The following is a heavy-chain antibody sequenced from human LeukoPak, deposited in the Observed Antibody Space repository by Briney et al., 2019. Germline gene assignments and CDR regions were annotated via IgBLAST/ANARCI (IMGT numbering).Heavy chain of an antibody. Sequence: GGSLRLSCAASGFTFSSYWMSWVRQAPGKGLEWVANIKQDGSEKYYVDSVKGRFTISRDSAKNSLYLQMNSLRAEDTAVYYCASAIVVVNGPGDCFDYWGQGTLVTVSS. CDR3: ASAIVVVNGPGDCFDY. CDR1: GFTFSSYW. J-gene: IGHJ4*02. CDR2: IKQDGSEK. V-gene: IGHV3-7*01. D-gene: IGHD3-22*01.